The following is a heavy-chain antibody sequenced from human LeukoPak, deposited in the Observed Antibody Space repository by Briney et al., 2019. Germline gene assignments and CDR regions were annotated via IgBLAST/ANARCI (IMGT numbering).Heavy chain of an antibody. CDR1: GGSISSSSYY. V-gene: IGHV4-39*01. J-gene: IGHJ3*02. Sequence: SETLSLTCTFSGGSISSSSYYWGWIRQPPGKGLEWIGSIYYSGSTYYNPSLKSRVTISVGTSKNQFSLKVTSVTAADTAVYYCARRGIVGATHAFDIWGLGTMVTVSS. D-gene: IGHD1-26*01. CDR3: ARRGIVGATHAFDI. CDR2: IYYSGST.